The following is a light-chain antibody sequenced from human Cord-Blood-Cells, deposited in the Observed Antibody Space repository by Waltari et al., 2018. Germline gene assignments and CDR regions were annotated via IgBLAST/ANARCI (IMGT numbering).Light chain of an antibody. CDR2: EDN. J-gene: IGLJ2*01. CDR3: QSYDSSNVV. Sequence: NFMLTQPHSVSESPGKTVTISCTRSSGSIASNYVLCYQQRPGSSPTTVIYEDNQRPSGVPDRFSGSIDSSSNSASLTISGLKTEDEADYYCQSYDSSNVVFGGGTKLTVL. CDR1: SGSIASNY. V-gene: IGLV6-57*01.